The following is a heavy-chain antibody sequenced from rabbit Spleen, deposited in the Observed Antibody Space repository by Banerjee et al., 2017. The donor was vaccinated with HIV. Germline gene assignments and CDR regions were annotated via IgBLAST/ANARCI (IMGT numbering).Heavy chain of an antibody. CDR2: IYGGSGGST. CDR1: GFSFSNSYY. CDR3: AREDARTGWSFNL. V-gene: IGHV1S40*01. D-gene: IGHD4-1*01. J-gene: IGHJ4*01. Sequence: QSLEESGGDRVKPGASLTLTCTASGFSFSNSYYMCWVRQAPGKGLECIACIYGGSGGSTWYASWAKGRFTISKPSSTTVTLQVTSLTAADTATYFCAREDARTGWSFNLWGPGTLVTVS.